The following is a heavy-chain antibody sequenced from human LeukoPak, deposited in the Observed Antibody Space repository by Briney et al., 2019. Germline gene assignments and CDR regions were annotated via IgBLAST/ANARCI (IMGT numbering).Heavy chain of an antibody. D-gene: IGHD5-18*01. CDR3: ARCGTAMSNPCDY. Sequence: PGRSLRLSCAATGFTFSSYSMNCVRHAPRTGLDWVSSITSRSTYIYYADSVKGRFTISRDNAKNSLYLQMNSLRAEDTALYSCARCGTAMSNPCDYWGQGTLVTVSS. J-gene: IGHJ4*02. V-gene: IGHV3-21*01. CDR1: GFTFSSYS. CDR2: ITSRSTYI.